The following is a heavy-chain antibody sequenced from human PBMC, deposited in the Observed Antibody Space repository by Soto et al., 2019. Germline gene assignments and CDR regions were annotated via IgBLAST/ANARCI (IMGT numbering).Heavy chain of an antibody. CDR1: GDSISAYS. CDR3: ARHRGDIVVVPAHFDS. J-gene: IGHJ4*02. D-gene: IGHD2-2*01. CDR2: IHYNGNT. V-gene: IGHV4-59*08. Sequence: SETLSLTCTVSGDSISAYSWSWVRQPPGKGLEWIGNIHYNGNTKYNPSLKSRVTMSVDTSKSQFSLKLRSVTATDTSVYYCARHRGDIVVVPAHFDSWGRGTLVTVSS.